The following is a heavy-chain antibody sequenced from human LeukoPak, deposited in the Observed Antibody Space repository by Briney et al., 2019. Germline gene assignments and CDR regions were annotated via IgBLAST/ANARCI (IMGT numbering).Heavy chain of an antibody. Sequence: ASVKVSCKASGYTFTGYYMHWVRQAPGQGLEWMGWINPNSGGTNYAQKFQGWVTMTRDTSISTAYMEPSRLRSDDTAVYYCALSRSSVRQDYWGQGTLVTVSS. CDR3: ALSRSSVRQDY. D-gene: IGHD3-10*01. J-gene: IGHJ4*02. V-gene: IGHV1-2*04. CDR1: GYTFTGYY. CDR2: INPNSGGT.